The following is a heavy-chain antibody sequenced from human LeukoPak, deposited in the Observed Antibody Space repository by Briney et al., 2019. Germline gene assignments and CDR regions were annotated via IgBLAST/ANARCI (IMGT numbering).Heavy chain of an antibody. CDR1: GFTFSSYS. CDR3: ARGITMVRGVMYYFDY. J-gene: IGHJ4*02. Sequence: GGSLRLSCAASGFTFSSYSMNWVRQAPGKGLEGVSSISSSSSYIYYADSVKGRFTISRDNAKNSLYLQMNSLRAEDTAAYYCARGITMVRGVMYYFDYWGQGTLVTVSS. D-gene: IGHD3-10*01. CDR2: ISSSSSYI. V-gene: IGHV3-21*01.